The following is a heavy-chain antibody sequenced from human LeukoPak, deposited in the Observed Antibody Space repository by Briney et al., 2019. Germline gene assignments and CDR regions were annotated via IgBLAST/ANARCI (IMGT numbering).Heavy chain of an antibody. D-gene: IGHD3-22*01. CDR3: ARGIGTSYDSSRDAFDI. CDR1: AGSINSGDYY. J-gene: IGHJ3*02. V-gene: IGHV4-61*02. CDR2: IYSPGT. Sequence: SQTLSLTCTVSAGSINSGDYYWSWIRQPAGKGLEWIGRIYSPGTNYNYNPSLKSRVTISIDTSKNQFSLKLTSVTAADTAVYYCARGIGTSYDSSRDAFDIWGQGTMVTVSS.